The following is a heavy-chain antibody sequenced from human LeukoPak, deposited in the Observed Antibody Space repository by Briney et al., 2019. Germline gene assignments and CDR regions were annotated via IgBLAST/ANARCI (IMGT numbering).Heavy chain of an antibody. J-gene: IGHJ4*02. D-gene: IGHD6-19*01. CDR3: ARDRVGSGWPRPFYFEF. Sequence: GASVKVSCKPSGYTFTGYYLHWVRQAPGQVFEWLGWINTNTGATVYAQNFQGRVTMSRDTSISTAHMELSSLRSDDTAVYYCARDRVGSGWPRPFYFEFWGQGTLVTVSS. V-gene: IGHV1-2*02. CDR1: GYTFTGYY. CDR2: INTNTGAT.